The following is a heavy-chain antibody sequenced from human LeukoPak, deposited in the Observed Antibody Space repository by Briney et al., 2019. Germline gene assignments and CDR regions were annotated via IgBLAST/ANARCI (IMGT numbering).Heavy chain of an antibody. Sequence: SETLSLTCTVSGGSISSHYSSWIRQPPGKGLEWIGYIYYSGSTNYNPSLKSRVTISVDTSKNQFSLQLSSVTAADTAVYYCARASIFGVVDGLNWFDPWGQGTLVTVSS. CDR1: GGSISSHY. V-gene: IGHV4-59*11. J-gene: IGHJ5*02. CDR2: IYYSGST. D-gene: IGHD3-3*01. CDR3: ARASIFGVVDGLNWFDP.